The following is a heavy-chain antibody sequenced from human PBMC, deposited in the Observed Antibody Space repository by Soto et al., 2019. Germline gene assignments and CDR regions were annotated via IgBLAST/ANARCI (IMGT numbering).Heavy chain of an antibody. CDR2: IVVGSGNT. CDR3: AAAYYEFWSGSPDAFDI. V-gene: IGHV1-58*02. D-gene: IGHD3-3*01. Sequence: ASVKVSCKASGFTFTSSAMQWVRQARGQRLEWIGWIVVGSGNTNYAQKFQERVTITRDMSTSTAYMELSSLRSEDTAVYYCAAAYYEFWSGSPDAFDIWGQGTMVTVSS. CDR1: GFTFTSSA. J-gene: IGHJ3*02.